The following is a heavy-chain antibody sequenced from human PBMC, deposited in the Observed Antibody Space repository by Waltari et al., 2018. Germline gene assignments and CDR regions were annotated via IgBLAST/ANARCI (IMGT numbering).Heavy chain of an antibody. V-gene: IGHV4-61*02. Sequence: QVQLQESGPGLVKPSQTLSLTCPVPGGSISSGSSYWSWIRQPAGKGLEWIGRIYTSGSTNYNPSLKSRVTISVDTSKNQFSLKLSSVTAADTAVYYCARGPAGSYGLDYWGQGTLVTVSS. CDR3: ARGPAGSYGLDY. CDR2: IYTSGST. D-gene: IGHD5-18*01. J-gene: IGHJ4*02. CDR1: GGSISSGSSY.